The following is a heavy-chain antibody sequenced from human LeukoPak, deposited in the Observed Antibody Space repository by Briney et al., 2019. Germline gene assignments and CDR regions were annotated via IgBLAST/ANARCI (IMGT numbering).Heavy chain of an antibody. V-gene: IGHV3-53*01. D-gene: IGHD4-23*01. CDR2: IYSGGST. J-gene: IGHJ4*02. CDR1: GFTFSSNY. CDR3: AKGTTTLVVTKIDY. Sequence: GGSLRLSCAASGFTFSSNYMSWVRQAPGKGLEWVSVIYSGGSTYYADSVKGRFTISRDNSKNALYLQMNSLRAEDTAVYYCAKGTTTLVVTKIDYWGQGTLVTVSS.